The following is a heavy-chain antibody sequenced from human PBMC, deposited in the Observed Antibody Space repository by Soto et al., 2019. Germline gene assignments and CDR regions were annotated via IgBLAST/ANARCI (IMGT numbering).Heavy chain of an antibody. D-gene: IGHD5-18*01. J-gene: IGHJ4*02. CDR2: ISSSSSTI. Sequence: GVPMRLSCAASGFTFSSYSMNWVRQAPGKGLEWVSYISSSSSTIYYADSVKGRFTISRDNAKNSLYLQMNSLRDEDTAVYYCARKDTAMVNFDYWGQGTLVTVSS. V-gene: IGHV3-48*02. CDR3: ARKDTAMVNFDY. CDR1: GFTFSSYS.